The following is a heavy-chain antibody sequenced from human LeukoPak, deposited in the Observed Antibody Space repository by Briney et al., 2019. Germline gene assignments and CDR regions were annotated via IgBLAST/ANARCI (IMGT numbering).Heavy chain of an antibody. V-gene: IGHV1-2*04. CDR3: ARVGGGSSSFDKNWFSRHYYYGMDV. CDR2: INPNSGGT. J-gene: IGHJ6*02. D-gene: IGHD6-13*01. CDR1: GYTFTGYY. Sequence: ASVKVSCKASGYTFTGYYMHWVRQAPGQGLEWMGWINPNSGGTNYAQKFQGWVTMTRDTSISTAYMELSRLRSDDTAVYYCARVGGGSSSFDKNWFSRHYYYGMDVWGQGTTVTVSS.